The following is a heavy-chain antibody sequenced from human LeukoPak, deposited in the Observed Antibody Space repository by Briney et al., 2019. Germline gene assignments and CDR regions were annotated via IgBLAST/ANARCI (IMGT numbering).Heavy chain of an antibody. Sequence: APVKVSCKASGYAFTGYYMHWVRQAPGQGLEWMGWINPNSGGTNYAQKFQGRVTMTRDTSISTAYMELSRLRSDDTAVYYCARDGAYDSSGYYSPYTDYWGQGTLVTVSS. J-gene: IGHJ4*02. D-gene: IGHD3-22*01. CDR1: GYAFTGYY. CDR3: ARDGAYDSSGYYSPYTDY. V-gene: IGHV1-2*02. CDR2: INPNSGGT.